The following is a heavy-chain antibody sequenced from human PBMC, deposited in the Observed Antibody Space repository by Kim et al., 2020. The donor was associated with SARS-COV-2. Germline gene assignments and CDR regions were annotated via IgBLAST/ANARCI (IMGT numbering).Heavy chain of an antibody. J-gene: IGHJ6*02. Sequence: GGSLRLSCAASGFTVSSNYMSWVRQAPGKGLEWVSVIYSGGSTYYADSVKGRFTISRDNSKNTLYLQMNSLRAEDTAVYYCARAPGGYSSSWYVPYYYYGMDVWGQGTTVTVSS. D-gene: IGHD6-13*01. CDR1: GFTVSSNY. CDR2: IYSGGST. CDR3: ARAPGGYSSSWYVPYYYYGMDV. V-gene: IGHV3-66*02.